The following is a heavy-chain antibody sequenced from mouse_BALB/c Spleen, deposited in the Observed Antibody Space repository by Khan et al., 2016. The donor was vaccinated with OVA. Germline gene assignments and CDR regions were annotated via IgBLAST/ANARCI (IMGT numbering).Heavy chain of an antibody. Sequence: EVQLVEPGGGSVKPGGSLKLSCAVSGFTFSSYAMSWVRQTPEKRLAWVASISSGGSTYSPDSVKGRFTISRDNARNIVYLQMSSLRSEDMAMYYCAREAYRYDGYYSDNWSRGTALTVSS. CDR2: ISSGGST. J-gene: IGHJ2*01. CDR1: GFTFSSYA. CDR3: AREAYRYDGYYSDN. D-gene: IGHD2-14*01. V-gene: IGHV5-6-5*01.